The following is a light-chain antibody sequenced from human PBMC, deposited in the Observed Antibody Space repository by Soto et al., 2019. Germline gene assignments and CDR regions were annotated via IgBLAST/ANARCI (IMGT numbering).Light chain of an antibody. CDR1: QSLLHSNGYNY. Sequence: DIVMTQSPLSLPVTPGEPASISCRSSQSLLHSNGYNYLDWYLQKPGQSPQLLIYLGSNRASGVPDRFSGSGSGTDFTLKISRVEAEYVGVYYCMQALQTPITFGPGTKVEIK. CDR3: MQALQTPIT. V-gene: IGKV2-28*01. J-gene: IGKJ3*01. CDR2: LGS.